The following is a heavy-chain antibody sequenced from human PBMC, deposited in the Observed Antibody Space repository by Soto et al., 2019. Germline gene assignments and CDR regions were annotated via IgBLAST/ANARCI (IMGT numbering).Heavy chain of an antibody. CDR3: ARGHSDYYFDY. CDR2: LTSSTTTI. V-gene: IGHV3-48*01. J-gene: IGHJ4*02. CDR1: GVTFRGYS. D-gene: IGHD4-4*01. Sequence: AGGALRLPWGASGVTFRGYSMNRGRQAPGKGLEWVSHLTSSTTTIYYADSVKGRFTISRDNAKNSLYLQMNSLRAEDTAIYYCARGHSDYYFDYWGQGTPVTVSS.